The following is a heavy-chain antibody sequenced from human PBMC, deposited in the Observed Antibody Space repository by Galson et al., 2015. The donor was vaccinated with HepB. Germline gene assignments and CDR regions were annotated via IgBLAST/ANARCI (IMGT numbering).Heavy chain of an antibody. V-gene: IGHV1-18*01. Sequence: FTSYGISWVRQAPGRGLEWMGWISAHNGNTNYAQKFRGRVTMTTDTSTSTAYMELRSLRSDDTAVYFCARGGTWGSFDIWGQGTMITVSS. CDR3: ARGGTWGSFDI. D-gene: IGHD1-1*01. J-gene: IGHJ3*02. CDR2: ISAHNGNT. CDR1: FTSYG.